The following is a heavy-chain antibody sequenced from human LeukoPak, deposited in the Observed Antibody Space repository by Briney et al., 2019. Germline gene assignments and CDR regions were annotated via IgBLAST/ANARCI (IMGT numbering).Heavy chain of an antibody. CDR1: GGSISSSSYY. Sequence: SETLSLTCTVSGGSISSSSYYWGWIRQPPGKGLEWIGSIYYSGSTYYNPSLRSRVTISVDTSKNQFSLKLSSVTAADTAVYYCARERWNDNTFDYWGRGTLVTVSS. D-gene: IGHD1-1*01. J-gene: IGHJ4*02. CDR3: ARERWNDNTFDY. V-gene: IGHV4-39*07. CDR2: IYYSGST.